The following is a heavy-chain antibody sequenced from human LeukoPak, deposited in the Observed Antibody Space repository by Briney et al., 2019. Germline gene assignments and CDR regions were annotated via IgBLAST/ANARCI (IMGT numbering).Heavy chain of an antibody. Sequence: SQTLSLTCAISGDSVSTNSGAWTWLRQSPSRGLEWLGRTYYRSRWYNDFAVSVKSRATINPDTSKNQFSLHLNSVTPEDTAVYYCAREGSSSFEYWGQGSLVTVSS. V-gene: IGHV6-1*01. CDR1: GDSVSTNSGA. J-gene: IGHJ4*02. CDR3: AREGSSSFEY. D-gene: IGHD3-10*01. CDR2: TYYRSRWYN.